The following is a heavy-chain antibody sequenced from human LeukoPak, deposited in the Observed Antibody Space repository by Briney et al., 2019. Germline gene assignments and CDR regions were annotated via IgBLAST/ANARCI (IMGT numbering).Heavy chain of an antibody. CDR1: GFTFSSYW. CDR3: AREELLGAYYYYGMDV. J-gene: IGHJ6*02. Sequence: GGSLRLSCAASGFTFSSYWMSWVRQAPGKGLEWVANIKQDGSEKYYVDSVKGRFTISRDNAKNSLHLQMNSLRAEDTAVYYCAREELLGAYYYYGMDVWGQGTTVTVSS. CDR2: IKQDGSEK. V-gene: IGHV3-7*01. D-gene: IGHD1-26*01.